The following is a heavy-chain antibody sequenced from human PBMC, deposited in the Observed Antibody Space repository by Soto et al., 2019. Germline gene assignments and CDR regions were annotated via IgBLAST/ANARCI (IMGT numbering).Heavy chain of an antibody. V-gene: IGHV4-31*03. CDR3: AREGRNSGYEN. D-gene: IGHD5-12*01. Sequence: QVQLQESGPGLVKPSQTLSLTCTVSGGSISSGGYYWSWIRQHPGKGLEWIGYIYYSGSTYYNPSLKSRVTISVATSKNEFSLKLSSVTAADTAVYYCAREGRNSGYENWGQGTLVTVSS. CDR1: GGSISSGGYY. CDR2: IYYSGST. J-gene: IGHJ4*02.